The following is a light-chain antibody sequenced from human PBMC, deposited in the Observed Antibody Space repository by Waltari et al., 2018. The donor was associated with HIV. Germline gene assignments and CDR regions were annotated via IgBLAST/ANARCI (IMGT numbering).Light chain of an antibody. V-gene: IGLV2-23*02. CDR1: SSAVVNYNY. J-gene: IGLJ1*01. CDR3: CSYAGTNTYV. Sequence: QSALTQPASVSGSPGQSITISCTRASSAVVNYNYVSWYQHHPGKVPKLMIYDVSKRPSGVSKRLSGSKSGNTASLTISGLQAEDEADYYCCSYAGTNTYVFGSGTKVTVL. CDR2: DVS.